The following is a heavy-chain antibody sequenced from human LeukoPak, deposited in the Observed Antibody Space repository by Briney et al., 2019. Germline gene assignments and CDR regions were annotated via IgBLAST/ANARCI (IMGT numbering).Heavy chain of an antibody. CDR1: GFTFSSYS. D-gene: IGHD3-16*01. CDR3: ARGDLPHAFDL. J-gene: IGHJ3*01. V-gene: IGHV3-21*01. Sequence: GGSLRLSCAASGFTFSSYSMNWVRQAPGRGLEWVSSISSFSNYIYYADSVKGRFTISRDNAKKSVYLQMNSLRAEDTAVYYCARGDLPHAFDLWGQGTMVTVS. CDR2: ISSFSNYI.